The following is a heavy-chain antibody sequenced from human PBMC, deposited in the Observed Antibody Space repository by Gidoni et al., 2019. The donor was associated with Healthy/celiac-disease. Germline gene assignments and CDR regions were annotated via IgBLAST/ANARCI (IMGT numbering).Heavy chain of an antibody. Sequence: QVQLVQSGAEVKKPGSSVKVFCKASGGTFSSYVISWVRQAPGQGLEWMGGIIPIFDTGNYAQKFEGRVTITADEATSTAYMELSSLRSEDTAGYYCARSGVGDYYDSSGYDRYFDYWGQGTLVTVSS. V-gene: IGHV1-69*01. CDR1: GGTFSSYV. CDR3: ARSGVGDYYDSSGYDRYFDY. CDR2: IIPIFDTG. D-gene: IGHD3-22*01. J-gene: IGHJ4*02.